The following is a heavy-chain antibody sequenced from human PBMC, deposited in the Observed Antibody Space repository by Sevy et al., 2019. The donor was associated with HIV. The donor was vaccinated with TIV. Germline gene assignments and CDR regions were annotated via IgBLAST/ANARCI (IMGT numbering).Heavy chain of an antibody. CDR3: ARDSEAGGKSRTNNWFDP. Sequence: ASVKVSCKASGGTFSSYAISWVRQAPGQGLEWMGGIIPILGIANYAQKFQGRVTITADKSTSTAYMELSSLRSEDTAVYYCARDSEAGGKSRTNNWFDPWGQGTLVTVSS. CDR1: GGTFSSYA. V-gene: IGHV1-69*10. J-gene: IGHJ5*02. D-gene: IGHD1-1*01. CDR2: IIPILGIA.